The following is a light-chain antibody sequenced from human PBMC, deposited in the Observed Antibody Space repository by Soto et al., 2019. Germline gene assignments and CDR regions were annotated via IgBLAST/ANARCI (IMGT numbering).Light chain of an antibody. Sequence: QSALTQPASGSGSPGQSITISCTGTSSDVGGYNYVSWYQQHPGKAPKVMIYDVSSRPSGVSHRFSGSKSGNTASLTISGLQAEDEADYYCSSYTNISSYVFGTGTKVTVL. CDR2: DVS. V-gene: IGLV2-14*01. J-gene: IGLJ1*01. CDR1: SSDVGGYNY. CDR3: SSYTNISSYV.